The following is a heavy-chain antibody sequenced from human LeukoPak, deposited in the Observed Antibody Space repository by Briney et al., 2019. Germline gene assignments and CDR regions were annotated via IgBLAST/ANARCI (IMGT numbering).Heavy chain of an antibody. CDR2: IHHTGAT. V-gene: IGHV4-34*01. CDR1: GGSLSGYF. J-gene: IGHJ6*03. D-gene: IGHD3-9*01. CDR3: ARGRLDYYYMDV. Sequence: PSETLSLTCAVYGGSLSGYFWSWIRQPPGKGLEWIGEIHHTGATNYKPSLKSRVSISLDMSKNQPSLEMRSVTAADTAVYYCARGRLDYYYMDVWGRGTTVTVSS.